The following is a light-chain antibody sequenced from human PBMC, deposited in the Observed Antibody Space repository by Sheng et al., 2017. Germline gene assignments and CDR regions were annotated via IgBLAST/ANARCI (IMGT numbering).Light chain of an antibody. J-gene: IGKJ2*01. V-gene: IGKV1-9*01. CDR2: AAS. Sequence: IQLTQSPSSLSASVGDRVTITCRASQGISSYLAWYQQKPGKAPKLLIYAASTLQSGVPSRFSGSGSGTDFTLTISSLQSEDFAVYYCQQYNNWPPYTFGQGTKLEI. CDR3: QQYNNWPPYT. CDR1: QGISSY.